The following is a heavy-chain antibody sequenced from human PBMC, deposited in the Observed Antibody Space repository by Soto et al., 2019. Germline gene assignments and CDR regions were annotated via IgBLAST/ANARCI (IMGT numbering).Heavy chain of an antibody. CDR2: IIPIFGTA. Sequence: GASVKVSCKASGGTFSSYAISWVRQAPGQGLEWMGGIIPIFGTANYAQKFQGRVTITADESTSTAYMELSSLRSEDTAVYYCARVVGYGDYFDYWGQGTLVTVSA. V-gene: IGHV1-69*13. CDR1: GGTFSSYA. J-gene: IGHJ4*02. CDR3: ARVVGYGDYFDY. D-gene: IGHD4-17*01.